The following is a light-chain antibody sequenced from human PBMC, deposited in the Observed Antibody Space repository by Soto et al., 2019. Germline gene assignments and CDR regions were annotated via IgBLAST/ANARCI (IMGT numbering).Light chain of an antibody. CDR2: GAS. J-gene: IGKJ3*01. V-gene: IGKV3-15*01. Sequence: EIVMTQSPTTLSVSPGSRSTLSCRASQSVYNKLALYQQKPGQAPRLLIYGASTRATGIPARFSGSGSGTEFTLTISSLKSEDFAVYYCQQYNNWPPVTFGPGTKVDIK. CDR3: QQYNNWPPVT. CDR1: QSVYNK.